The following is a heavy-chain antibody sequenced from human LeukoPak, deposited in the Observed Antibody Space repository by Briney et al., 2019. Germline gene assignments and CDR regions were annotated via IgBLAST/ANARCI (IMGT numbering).Heavy chain of an antibody. V-gene: IGHV1-18*01. CDR2: ISAYNGNT. CDR1: GYTFTSYG. D-gene: IGHD4-23*01. Sequence: ASVKVSCKASGYTFTSYGISWVRQAPGQGLEWMGWISAYNGNTNYAQKLQGRVTMTTDTSTSTAYMELRSLRSDDTAVYYCASMDYGGPLFDYWGQGTLVTVSS. J-gene: IGHJ4*02. CDR3: ASMDYGGPLFDY.